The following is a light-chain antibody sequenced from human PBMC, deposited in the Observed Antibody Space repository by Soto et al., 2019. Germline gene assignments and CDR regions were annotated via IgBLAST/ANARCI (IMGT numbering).Light chain of an antibody. J-gene: IGKJ4*01. CDR3: QQRTSRLT. CDR2: DAF. Sequence: EIVLTQSPATLSLSPGEGATLSCRASQSVRNYLAWYQQKPGQAPRLLIYDAFTRATGIPARFSGSGSGTDFTLTISRLEPEDFAFYYRQQRTSRLTFGGGTKVEIK. CDR1: QSVRNY. V-gene: IGKV3-11*01.